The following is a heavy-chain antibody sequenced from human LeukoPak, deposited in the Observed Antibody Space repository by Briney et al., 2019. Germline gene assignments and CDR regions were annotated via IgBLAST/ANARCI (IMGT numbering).Heavy chain of an antibody. J-gene: IGHJ2*01. V-gene: IGHV3-66*01. CDR1: GFTVSSYY. CDR3: AREGGTWQFDL. CDR2: IYSGGST. Sequence: GGSLRLSCAASGFTVSSYYMSWVRQAPGKGPEWVSVIYSGGSTHYVDSVKGRFSFSRDNSKNTVYLQMNSLRAEDTAVYYCAREGGTWQFDLWGRGTLVTVSS.